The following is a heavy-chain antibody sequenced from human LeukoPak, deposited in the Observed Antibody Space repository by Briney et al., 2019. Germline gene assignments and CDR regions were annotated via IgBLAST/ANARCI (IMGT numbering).Heavy chain of an antibody. CDR2: IYYSGST. J-gene: IGHJ6*02. Sequence: PSETLSLTCTVSGGSISSYYWSWIRQPPGKGLEWIGYIYYSGSTNYNPSLKSRVTISVDTSKNRFSLKLSSVTAADTAVYYCARGGSYGSGSYSVWRDYYYGMDVWGQGTTVTVSS. D-gene: IGHD3-10*01. CDR3: ARGGSYGSGSYSVWRDYYYGMDV. CDR1: GGSISSYY. V-gene: IGHV4-59*08.